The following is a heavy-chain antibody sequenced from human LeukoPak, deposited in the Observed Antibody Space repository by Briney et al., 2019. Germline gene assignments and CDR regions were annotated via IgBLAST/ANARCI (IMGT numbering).Heavy chain of an antibody. CDR1: TFTFSSYG. CDR3: ANTMYSSAWSPFDY. V-gene: IGHV3-30*02. Sequence: PGWSLRLSCAASTFTFSSYGMHWVRQAPGKGPEWVAFIQYDGNKRYYADSVKGRFTISRDNSKNTLYLQMNSLRPEDTALYYCANTMYSSAWSPFDYWGRGTLVTVSS. CDR2: IQYDGNKR. J-gene: IGHJ4*02. D-gene: IGHD6-19*01.